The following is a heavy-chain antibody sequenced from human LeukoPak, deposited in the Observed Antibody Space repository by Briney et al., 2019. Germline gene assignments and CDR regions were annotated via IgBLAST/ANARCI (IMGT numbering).Heavy chain of an antibody. CDR3: ASPLYTSSSGVGY. V-gene: IGHV3-11*06. Sequence: PGGSLRLSCAASGFTFSDYYMSWVRQAPGKGLEWVSYISSTSSYSNYADSVKGRFTISRDNAKNSLYLQMNSLRAEDTAVYYCASPLYTSSSGVGYWGQGTLVTASS. CDR1: GFTFSDYY. CDR2: ISSTSSYS. D-gene: IGHD6-6*01. J-gene: IGHJ4*02.